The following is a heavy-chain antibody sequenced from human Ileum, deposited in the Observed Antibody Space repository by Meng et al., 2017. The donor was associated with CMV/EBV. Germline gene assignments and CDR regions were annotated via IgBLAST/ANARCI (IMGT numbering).Heavy chain of an antibody. CDR1: GGSISSSIYY. Sequence: TFSGGSISSSIYYWGWIRQPPGKGLEWIGSIYYSGSTYYTPSLKSRVTISVDTSKNQFSLKLSSVTAADTAVYYCARVVVPADRIDYWGQGTLVTVSS. D-gene: IGHD2-2*01. CDR2: IYYSGST. V-gene: IGHV4-39*01. J-gene: IGHJ4*02. CDR3: ARVVVPADRIDY.